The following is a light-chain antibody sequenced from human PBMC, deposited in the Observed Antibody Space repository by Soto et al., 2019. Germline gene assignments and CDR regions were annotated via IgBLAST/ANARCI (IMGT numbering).Light chain of an antibody. CDR1: QSIGGK. CDR3: QQYNRWTSIT. J-gene: IGKJ5*01. Sequence: EIVMTQSPATLSVSPGERATLSCRASQSIGGKLAWYRQRPGQAPRLLVYGASTRATGIPARFSGTGSGTEFTLTISSLQSDDFGVYYCQQYNRWTSITLGQGTRLEIK. CDR2: GAS. V-gene: IGKV3-15*01.